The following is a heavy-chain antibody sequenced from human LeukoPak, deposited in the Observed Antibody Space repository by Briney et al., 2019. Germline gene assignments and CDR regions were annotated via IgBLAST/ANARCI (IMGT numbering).Heavy chain of an antibody. V-gene: IGHV1-46*01. D-gene: IGHD3-16*01. CDR2: INPSGGST. CDR1: GYTFTSYY. Sequence: GASVKVSCKASGYTFTSYYMHWVRQAPGQGLEWMGIINPSGGSTSYAQKFQGRVTLTRDTSTSTVYMELSSLRPEDTAVYYCARDLTRGSYLDYWGQGTLVTVSS. J-gene: IGHJ4*02. CDR3: ARDLTRGSYLDY.